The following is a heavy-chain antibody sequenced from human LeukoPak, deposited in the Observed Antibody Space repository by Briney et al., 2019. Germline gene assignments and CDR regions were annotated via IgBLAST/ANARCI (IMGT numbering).Heavy chain of an antibody. J-gene: IGHJ4*02. V-gene: IGHV3-74*01. CDR3: AREGILEYFDY. Sequence: PGGSLRLSCAASGFTFSSYWMHWVRQAPGKGLVWVSRINSDGSSTSYADSVKGRFTISRDNAKNTLYLQMNSLRAEDTAVYYCAREGILEYFDYWGQGTLVTVSS. D-gene: IGHD3-3*01. CDR2: INSDGSST. CDR1: GFTFSSYW.